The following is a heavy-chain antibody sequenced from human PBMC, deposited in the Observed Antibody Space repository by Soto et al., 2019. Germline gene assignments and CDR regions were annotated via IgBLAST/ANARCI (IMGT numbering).Heavy chain of an antibody. D-gene: IGHD4-17*01. CDR3: ARDLGYGDYAELFY. V-gene: IGHV4-59*01. CDR2: IYYSGST. J-gene: IGHJ4*02. CDR1: GGSISSYY. Sequence: PSETLSLTCTVSGGSISSYYWSWIRQPPGKGLEWIGYIYYSGSTNYNPSLKSRVTISVDTSKNQFSLKLSSVTAADTAVYYCARDLGYGDYAELFYWGQGTLVTVSS.